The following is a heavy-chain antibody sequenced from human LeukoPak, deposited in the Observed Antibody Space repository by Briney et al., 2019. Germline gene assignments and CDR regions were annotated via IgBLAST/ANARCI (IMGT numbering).Heavy chain of an antibody. CDR3: LRGGGGSTYGQFDY. Sequence: GGSLRLSCVASGFTFSNFWIHWVRHAPGKGLVWVSRINTIGGGSDYADSVKGRFTISRDNAKNTVYLHMFSLGVEDTAVYYCLRGGGGSTYGQFDYWGQGDLVTVSS. V-gene: IGHV3-74*01. D-gene: IGHD3-16*01. J-gene: IGHJ4*02. CDR1: GFTFSNFW. CDR2: INTIGGGS.